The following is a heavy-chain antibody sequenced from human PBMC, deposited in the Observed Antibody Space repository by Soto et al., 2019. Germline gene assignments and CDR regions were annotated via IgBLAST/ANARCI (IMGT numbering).Heavy chain of an antibody. Sequence: SETLSLTCTVSGGSILNGGHYWTWIRQHPGKGLEWIGRIFFSGNTHYNPALKSRLTFSLDTAKNQFSLKLNSMTAADTAVYYCAGYNWNYYFDPWGQGTLVTVSS. J-gene: IGHJ5*02. D-gene: IGHD1-7*01. CDR2: IFFSGNT. CDR1: GGSILNGGHY. V-gene: IGHV4-31*03. CDR3: AGYNWNYYFDP.